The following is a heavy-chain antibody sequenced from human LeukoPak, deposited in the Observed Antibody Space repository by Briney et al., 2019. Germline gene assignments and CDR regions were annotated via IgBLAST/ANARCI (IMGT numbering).Heavy chain of an antibody. V-gene: IGHV4-34*01. J-gene: IGHJ4*02. CDR2: INHSGST. CDR3: ARKGGGGYGDYADY. D-gene: IGHD4-17*01. Sequence: SETLSLTCAVYGGSFSGYYWSWIRQPPGKGLEWIGEINHSGSTNYNPSLKSRVTISVDTSKNQFSLKLSSVTAADTAVYYCARKGGGGYGDYADYWGQGTLVTVSS. CDR1: GGSFSGYY.